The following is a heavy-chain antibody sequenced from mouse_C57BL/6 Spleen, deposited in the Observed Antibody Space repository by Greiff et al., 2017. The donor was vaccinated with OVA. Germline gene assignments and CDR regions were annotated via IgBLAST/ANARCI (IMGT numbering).Heavy chain of an antibody. J-gene: IGHJ4*01. CDR2: IDPETGGT. CDR1: GYTFTDYE. CDR3: TRKKNYSNRYAMDY. D-gene: IGHD2-5*01. Sequence: QVQLQQSGAELVRPGASVTLSCKASGYTFTDYEMHWVKQTPVHGLEWIGAIDPETGGTAYNQKFKGKAILTADKSSSTAYMELRSLTSEDSAVYYGTRKKNYSNRYAMDYWGQGTSVTVSS. V-gene: IGHV1-15*01.